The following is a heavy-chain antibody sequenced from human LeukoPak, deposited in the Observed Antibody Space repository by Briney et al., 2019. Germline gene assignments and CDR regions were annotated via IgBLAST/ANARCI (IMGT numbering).Heavy chain of an antibody. CDR1: GFTFSDYY. CDR2: ISSSGSTI. V-gene: IGHV3-11*01. Sequence: PGGSLRLSCAASGFTFSDYYMSWIRQAPGKGLEWVSYISSSGSTIYYADSVKGRFTISRDNAKNSLYLQMNSLRAEDTAVYYCARTGLDWNYRLDWFDPWGQGTLVTVSS. J-gene: IGHJ5*02. CDR3: ARTGLDWNYRLDWFDP. D-gene: IGHD1-7*01.